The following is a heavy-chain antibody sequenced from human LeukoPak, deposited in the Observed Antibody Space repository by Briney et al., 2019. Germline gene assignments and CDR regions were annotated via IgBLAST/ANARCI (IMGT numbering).Heavy chain of an antibody. CDR3: ARGGDLGDYFDY. Sequence: SQTLSLTCTVSGGSISSGGYYWSWIRQHPGKGLEWIGYVYYSGSTYYNPSLKSRVTISVDTSKNQFSLKLSSVTAADTAVYYCARGGDLGDYFDYWGQGTLVTVSS. J-gene: IGHJ4*02. CDR1: GGSISSGGYY. CDR2: VYYSGST. D-gene: IGHD3-10*01. V-gene: IGHV4-31*03.